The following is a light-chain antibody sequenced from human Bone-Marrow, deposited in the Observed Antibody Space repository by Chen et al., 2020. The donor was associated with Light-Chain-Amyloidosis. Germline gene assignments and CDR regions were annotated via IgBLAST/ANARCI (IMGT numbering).Light chain of an antibody. Sequence: QSALPQPAAVSGSPGQSITISCTGTSSDVGGDNHVSWYQQHPDKAPKLIIYEVTNRPSWVPDLFSGSKADNTASLTISGLQTEDEADYFCSSYTITTTLVFGSGTRVTVL. CDR3: SSYTITTTLV. CDR1: SSDVGGDNH. J-gene: IGLJ1*01. CDR2: EVT. V-gene: IGLV2-14*01.